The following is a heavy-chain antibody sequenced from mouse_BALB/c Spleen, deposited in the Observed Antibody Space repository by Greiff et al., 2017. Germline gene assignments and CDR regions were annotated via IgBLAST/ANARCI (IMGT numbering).Heavy chain of an antibody. CDR3: VRSIYDGYYKAMDY. V-gene: IGHV10-1*02. D-gene: IGHD2-3*01. J-gene: IGHJ4*01. CDR1: GFTFNTYA. Sequence: EVHLVESGGGLVQPKGSLKLSCAASGFTFNTYAMNWVRQAPGKGLEWVARIRSKSNNYATYYADSVKDRFTISRDDSQSMLYLQMNNLKTEDTAMYYCVRSIYDGYYKAMDYWGQGTSVTVSS. CDR2: IRSKSNNYAT.